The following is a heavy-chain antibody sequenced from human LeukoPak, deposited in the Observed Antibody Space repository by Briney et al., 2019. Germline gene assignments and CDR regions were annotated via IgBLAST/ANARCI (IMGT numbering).Heavy chain of an antibody. J-gene: IGHJ4*02. V-gene: IGHV3-23*01. Sequence: GGSLRLSCAASGLTFSSYAMSWVRQAPGKGLEWVSVISGSGGSTYYADSVKGRFTISRDNSKNTLYLQMNSLRAEDTAVYYCAKDPDKRYYFDYWGQGTLVTVSS. CDR3: AKDPDKRYYFDY. CDR2: ISGSGGST. D-gene: IGHD1-14*01. CDR1: GLTFSSYA.